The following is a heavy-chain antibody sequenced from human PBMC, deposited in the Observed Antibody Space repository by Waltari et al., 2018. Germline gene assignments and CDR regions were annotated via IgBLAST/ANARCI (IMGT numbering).Heavy chain of an antibody. CDR1: GFTFSSYS. V-gene: IGHV3-48*01. CDR2: ISSSSSTR. Sequence: EVQLVESGGGLVQPGGSLRLSCAASGFTFSSYSMTWVRQAPGKGLEWVSYISSSSSTRYYADSVKGRFTISRDNAKNSLYLQMNSLRAEDTAVYYCARDVSKVVVAATSFDYWGQGTLVTVSS. D-gene: IGHD2-15*01. J-gene: IGHJ4*02. CDR3: ARDVSKVVVAATSFDY.